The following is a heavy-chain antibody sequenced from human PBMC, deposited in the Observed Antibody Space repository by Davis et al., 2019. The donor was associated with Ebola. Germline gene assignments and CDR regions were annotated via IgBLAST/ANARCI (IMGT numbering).Heavy chain of an antibody. CDR1: VITFSSYA. CDR2: ISGSGGST. V-gene: IGHV3-23*01. J-gene: IGHJ6*04. Sequence: GESLKISCTDSVITFSSYAMTWVRQAPGKGLEWVSAISGSGGSTYYADSVKGRFTISRDNAKNSLYLQMNSLRAEDTAVYYCASLITMYYYYGMDVWGKGTTVTVSS. D-gene: IGHD3-10*01. CDR3: ASLITMYYYYGMDV.